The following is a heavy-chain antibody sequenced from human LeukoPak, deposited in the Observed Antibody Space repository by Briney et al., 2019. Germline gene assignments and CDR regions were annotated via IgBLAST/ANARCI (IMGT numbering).Heavy chain of an antibody. CDR3: ARRGPRQQPYYMDV. V-gene: IGHV4-59*08. Sequence: SETLSLTCTVSGGSISSYYWSWIRQPPGKGLEWIGYIYYSGSTNYNPSLKSRVTISVDTSKNQLSLKLSSVTAADTAVYYCARRGPRQQPYYMDVWGKGTTVTVSS. CDR1: GGSISSYY. CDR2: IYYSGST. J-gene: IGHJ6*03. D-gene: IGHD6-13*01.